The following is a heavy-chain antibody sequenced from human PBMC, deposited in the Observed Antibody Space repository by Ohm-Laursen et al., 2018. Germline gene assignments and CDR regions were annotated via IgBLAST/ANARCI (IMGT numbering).Heavy chain of an antibody. CDR3: ARGGTGSYSFYFDS. V-gene: IGHV4-31*01. Sequence: PSETLSLTCTVSGGSISSGGYYWNWIRQHPGKGLEWIGYIYYSGSTYYNPSLESLVTISVDTSKNQFSLKLSSVTAADTAVYYCARGGTGSYSFYFDSWGQGTLVIVSS. CDR2: IYYSGST. D-gene: IGHD1-26*01. J-gene: IGHJ4*02. CDR1: GGSISSGGYY.